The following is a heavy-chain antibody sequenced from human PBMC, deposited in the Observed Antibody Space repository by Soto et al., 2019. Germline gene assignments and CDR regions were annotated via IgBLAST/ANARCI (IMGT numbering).Heavy chain of an antibody. V-gene: IGHV1-18*01. Sequence: ASVKVSCKASGYTFTSYGISWVRQAPGQGLEWMGWISAYNGNTNYAQKLQGRVTMTTDTSTSTAYMELRSLRSDDTAVYYCARARGFGSESYYFDYWGQGTLVTVSS. CDR3: ARARGFGSESYYFDY. J-gene: IGHJ4*02. CDR1: GYTFTSYG. CDR2: ISAYNGNT. D-gene: IGHD3-10*01.